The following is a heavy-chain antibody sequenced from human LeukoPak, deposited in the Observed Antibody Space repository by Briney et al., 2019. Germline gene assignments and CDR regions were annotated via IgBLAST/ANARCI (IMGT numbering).Heavy chain of an antibody. D-gene: IGHD2-2*01. CDR2: ISAYNGNT. V-gene: IGHV1-18*01. CDR3: AREGYCSSTSCPQIDY. CDR1: GYTFTSYG. Sequence: ASVNVSCKASGYTFTSYGISWVRQAPGQGLEWMGWISAYNGNTNYAQKLQGRVTMTTDTSTSTAYMELRSLRSDDTAVYYCAREGYCSSTSCPQIDYWGQGTLVTVSS. J-gene: IGHJ4*02.